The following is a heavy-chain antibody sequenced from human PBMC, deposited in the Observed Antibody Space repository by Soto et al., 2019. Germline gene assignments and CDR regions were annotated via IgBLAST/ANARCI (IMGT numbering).Heavy chain of an antibody. D-gene: IGHD3-3*01. Sequence: GGSLRLSCAASGFTFSNYWMHWVRQAPGRGLEWVAYMWYDGSNKYYADSVKGRFTISRDNSMNTLYLQMNSLRAEDTAVYYCARDQFLDYWGQGTLVTVSS. V-gene: IGHV3-33*08. CDR1: GFTFSNYW. CDR2: MWYDGSNK. CDR3: ARDQFLDY. J-gene: IGHJ4*02.